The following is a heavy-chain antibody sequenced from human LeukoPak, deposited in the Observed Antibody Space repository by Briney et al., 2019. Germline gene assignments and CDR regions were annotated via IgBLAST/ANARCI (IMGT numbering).Heavy chain of an antibody. CDR3: ADRSSGIDY. Sequence: PSETLSLTCTVSGGSISSYYWSWIRQPPGKGLEWIGYIYYSGSTNYNPSLKSRVTISVDTSKNQFSLKLSSVTAADTAVYYCADRSSGIDYWGQGTLVTVSS. CDR1: GGSISSYY. D-gene: IGHD6-19*01. V-gene: IGHV4-59*08. J-gene: IGHJ4*02. CDR2: IYYSGST.